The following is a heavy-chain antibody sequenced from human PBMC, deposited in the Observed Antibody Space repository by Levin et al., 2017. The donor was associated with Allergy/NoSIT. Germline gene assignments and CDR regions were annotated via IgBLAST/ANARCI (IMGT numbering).Heavy chain of an antibody. CDR1: GFTLSSYW. CDR3: ARDYGSGSFDY. V-gene: IGHV3-74*01. D-gene: IGHD3-10*01. J-gene: IGHJ4*02. CDR2: INSDGTIT. Sequence: GESLKISCAASGFTLSSYWVHWVRQAPGRGLVWVSRINSDGTITSYADSVKGRFTISRDNAKNTLYLQMNSLRSDDTAVYYCARDYGSGSFDYWGQGTLVTVSS.